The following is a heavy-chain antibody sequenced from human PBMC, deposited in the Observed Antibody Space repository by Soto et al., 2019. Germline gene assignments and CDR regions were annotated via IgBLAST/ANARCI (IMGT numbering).Heavy chain of an antibody. D-gene: IGHD3-16*02. J-gene: IGHJ4*02. Sequence: GASVKVSCKASGYTFTGYYMHWVRQAPGQGLEWMGWINPNSGGTNYAQKFQGWVTMTRDTSISTAHMELSRLRSDDTAVYYCAREGRDYIWGSYRPRAFDYWGQGTLVTVSS. CDR2: INPNSGGT. CDR3: AREGRDYIWGSYRPRAFDY. V-gene: IGHV1-2*04. CDR1: GYTFTGYY.